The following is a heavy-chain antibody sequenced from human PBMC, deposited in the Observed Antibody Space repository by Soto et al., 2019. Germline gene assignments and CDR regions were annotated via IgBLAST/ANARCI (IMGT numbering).Heavy chain of an antibody. CDR2: ISSDGSNQ. CDR1: GFTFSDFE. D-gene: IGHD1-20*01. J-gene: IGHJ4*02. Sequence: QVPLVESGGGVVQPGRSLRLSCSASGFTFSDFEMYWVRQAPGKGLDWVSFISSDGSNQYYAGSVKGRFTVTRDNSKNTLFLLMNSLRPEDTAVYFCARRTLTAPRFDDWGQGTLVTVS. V-gene: IGHV3-30-3*01. CDR3: ARRTLTAPRFDD.